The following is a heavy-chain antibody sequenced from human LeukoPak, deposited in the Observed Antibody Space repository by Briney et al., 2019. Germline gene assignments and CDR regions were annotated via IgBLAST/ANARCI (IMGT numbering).Heavy chain of an antibody. J-gene: IGHJ4*02. V-gene: IGHV4-59*08. CDR1: GGSISSYY. CDR2: IYYSGST. Sequence: SETLSLTCTVSGGSISSYYWSWIRQPPGKGLEWIGYIYYSGSTNYNPSLKSRVTISVDTSKNQFSLKLSSVTAADTAVYYCARLGDYYDNSGYVYWGQGTLVTVSS. CDR3: ARLGDYYDNSGYVY. D-gene: IGHD3-22*01.